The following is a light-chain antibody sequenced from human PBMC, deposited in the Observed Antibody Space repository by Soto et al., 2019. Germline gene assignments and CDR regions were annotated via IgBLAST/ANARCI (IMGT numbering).Light chain of an antibody. CDR2: DVT. Sequence: QAVLTQPASVSGSPGQSITISCTGTSSDVGAYNFVSWYQQHPGKAPKLMIYDVTNRPSGVSSRFSGSKSGNTASLAISGLQAEDEADYYCSSYTTSNTLVFDGGTKLTVL. J-gene: IGLJ2*01. CDR3: SSYTTSNTLV. CDR1: SSDVGAYNF. V-gene: IGLV2-14*03.